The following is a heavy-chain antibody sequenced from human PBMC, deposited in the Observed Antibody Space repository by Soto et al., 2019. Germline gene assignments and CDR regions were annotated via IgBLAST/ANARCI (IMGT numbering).Heavy chain of an antibody. D-gene: IGHD4-4*01. CDR3: ARERSPSLDYSKIARFDP. CDR1: GGSISSGDYY. CDR2: IYYSGST. V-gene: IGHV4-30-4*01. Sequence: SETLSLTCTVSGGSISSGDYYWSWIRQPPGKGLEWIGYIYYSGSTYYNPSLKSRVTISVDTSKNQFSLKLSSVTAADTAVYYCARERSPSLDYSKIARFDPWGQGTLVTVSS. J-gene: IGHJ5*02.